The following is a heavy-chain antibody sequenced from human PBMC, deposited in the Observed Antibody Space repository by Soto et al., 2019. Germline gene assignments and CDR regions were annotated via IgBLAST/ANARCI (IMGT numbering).Heavy chain of an antibody. CDR3: ATGALGGRHQLDRDAFDF. V-gene: IGHV1-69*02. CDR1: GGTFDSYS. J-gene: IGHJ3*01. CDR2: VAPIFDFS. D-gene: IGHD3-16*01. Sequence: QVQLVQSGAEVNKPGSSLRVSCRASGGTFDSYSISWVRQAPGQGLEWLGKVAPIFDFSRYAPKFQVRVTMPAHKSTSRAYMALSGLTSQDTAVYYCATGALGGRHQLDRDAFDFWGQGTKVTFSS.